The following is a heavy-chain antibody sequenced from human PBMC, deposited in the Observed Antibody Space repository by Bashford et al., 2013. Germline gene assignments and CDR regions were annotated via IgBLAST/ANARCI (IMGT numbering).Heavy chain of an antibody. CDR2: IDPDTGAT. J-gene: IGHJ4*02. D-gene: IGHD3-10*01. CDR3: AHATRITFDY. V-gene: IGHV1-2*02. Sequence: WVRQAPGRGLEWMGRIDPDTGATTYAQNFEGRVTMTRDTSIRTAYLDLISLRFDDTAVYYCAHATRITFDYWGQGALVTVSS.